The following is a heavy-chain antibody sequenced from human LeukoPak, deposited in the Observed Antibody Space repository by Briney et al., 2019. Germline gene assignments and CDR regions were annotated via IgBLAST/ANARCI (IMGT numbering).Heavy chain of an antibody. Sequence: QSGGSLRLSCAASGFTFSSYWMHWVRQAPGKGLVWVSRINSDGSSTSYADSVKGRFTISRDNAKNSLYLQMNSLRAEDTAVYYCARATTPSIVGATTNDYWGQGTLVTVSS. CDR2: INSDGSST. J-gene: IGHJ4*02. V-gene: IGHV3-74*01. CDR3: ARATTPSIVGATTNDY. D-gene: IGHD1-26*01. CDR1: GFTFSSYW.